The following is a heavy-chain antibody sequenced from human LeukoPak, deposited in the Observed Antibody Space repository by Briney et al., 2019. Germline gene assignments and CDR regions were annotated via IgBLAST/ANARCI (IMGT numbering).Heavy chain of an antibody. Sequence: PSETLSLTCAAYGVSFSGYYWSWIRQPPGKGLEWIGEINHSGSTNYNPSLKSRVTISVDTSKNQFSLMLSSVTAADTAVYYCARGPAVRGVPCNRCDPGGQGTLVTVSS. CDR1: GVSFSGYY. V-gene: IGHV4-34*01. J-gene: IGHJ5*02. CDR2: INHSGST. D-gene: IGHD3-10*01. CDR3: ARGPAVRGVPCNRCDP.